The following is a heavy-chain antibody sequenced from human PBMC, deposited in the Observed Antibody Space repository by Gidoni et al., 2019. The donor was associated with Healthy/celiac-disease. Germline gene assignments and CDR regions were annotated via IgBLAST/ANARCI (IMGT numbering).Heavy chain of an antibody. CDR3: ARRLYDILTGYPRSGMDV. V-gene: IGHV1-8*01. D-gene: IGHD3-9*01. J-gene: IGHJ6*02. CDR1: GYTFTSYD. CDR2: MNPNSGNT. Sequence: QVQLAPSGAEAKKPGASVKVSCTSSGYTFTSYDINWVRQATEQGLEWMGWMNPNSGNTGYAQKFQGRVTMTRNTSISTAYMELSSLRSEDTAVYYCARRLYDILTGYPRSGMDVWGQGTTVTVSS.